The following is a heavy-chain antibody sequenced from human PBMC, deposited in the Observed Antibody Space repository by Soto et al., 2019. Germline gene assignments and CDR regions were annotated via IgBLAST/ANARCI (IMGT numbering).Heavy chain of an antibody. D-gene: IGHD6-13*01. V-gene: IGHV3-66*01. CDR1: GFTVSSYY. Sequence: GGSLRLSCAASGFTVSSYYMSWVRQAPGKGLEWVSVIYSAGSADFADSVKGRFTISRDNSKNTLYLQMSSLRAEDTAVYYCARVPSSNYHYFDYWGQGTTVTVSS. J-gene: IGHJ4*03. CDR3: ARVPSSNYHYFDY. CDR2: IYSAGSA.